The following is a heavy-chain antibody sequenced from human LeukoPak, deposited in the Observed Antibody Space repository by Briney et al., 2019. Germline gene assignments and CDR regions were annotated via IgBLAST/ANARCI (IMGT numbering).Heavy chain of an antibody. Sequence: PGGSLRLSCAASGFSFSSYAMHWGRQAPGKGLEWVAAISYDGTKKHHADSVKGRFTISRDNSKNTLYLQMNSLRAEDTAVYYCASQSPQGSGWYGMGYWGQGTLVTVSS. V-gene: IGHV3-30-3*01. CDR1: GFSFSSYA. J-gene: IGHJ4*02. D-gene: IGHD6-19*01. CDR2: ISYDGTKK. CDR3: ASQSPQGSGWYGMGY.